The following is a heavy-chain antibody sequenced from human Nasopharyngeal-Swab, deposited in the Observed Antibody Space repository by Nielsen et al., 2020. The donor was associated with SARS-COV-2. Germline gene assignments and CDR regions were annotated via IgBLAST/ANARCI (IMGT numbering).Heavy chain of an antibody. D-gene: IGHD6-6*01. J-gene: IGHJ6*02. CDR1: GFTFSSYS. V-gene: IGHV3-21*01. CDR2: ISSSSSYI. Sequence: GESLKISCAASGFTFSSYSMNWVRQAPGKGLEWVSSISSSSSYIYYADSVKGRFTISRDNAKNSLYLQMNSLRAEDTAVYYCARDEQLAYGMDVWGQGPTVTVSS. CDR3: ARDEQLAYGMDV.